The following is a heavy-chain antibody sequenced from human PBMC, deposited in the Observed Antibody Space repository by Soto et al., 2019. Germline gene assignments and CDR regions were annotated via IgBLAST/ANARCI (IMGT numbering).Heavy chain of an antibody. CDR3: ARGGGVPALGDP. D-gene: IGHD3-16*01. V-gene: IGHV4-4*07. Sequence: QVQLEESGPGLVKPSETLSLICSVSGVSMRNSYWIWIRQSAGKGLEWIGRISTSGNTNYNPSLNSRLTMSVDTSKNQVSLKLTSVTAADTAVYYCARGGGVPALGDPWGQGTLVTVSS. CDR2: ISTSGNT. CDR1: GVSMRNSY. J-gene: IGHJ5*02.